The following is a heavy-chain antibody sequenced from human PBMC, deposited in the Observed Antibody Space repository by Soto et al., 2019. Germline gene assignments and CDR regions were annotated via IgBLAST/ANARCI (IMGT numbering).Heavy chain of an antibody. D-gene: IGHD3-10*01. CDR2: VYSGGDT. CDR1: GFVVSNVY. CDR3: ARTTSWFDWYFDL. J-gene: IGHJ2*01. Sequence: EVQLVETGGALVQPGGSLRLSCAVSGFVVSNVYMSWVRQAPGERLEWISVVYSGGDTYYADSVKGRFTISRDNSKNTAYLQMSRLRPDDTALDYCARTTSWFDWYFDLWGRGTLVTVSS. V-gene: IGHV3-53*02.